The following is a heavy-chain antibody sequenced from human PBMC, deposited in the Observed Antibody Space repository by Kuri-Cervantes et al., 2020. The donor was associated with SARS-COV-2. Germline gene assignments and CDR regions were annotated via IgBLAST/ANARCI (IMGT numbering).Heavy chain of an antibody. CDR2: IYHSGST. D-gene: IGHD6-19*01. Sequence: GSLRLSCAVSGYSISSGYYWGWIRQPPGKGLEWIGSIYHSGSTYYNPSLKSRVTISVDTSKNQFSLKLSSVTAADTAVYYCARHSSSGHYYFDYWGQGTLVTVSS. CDR3: ARHSSSGHYYFDY. CDR1: GYSISSGYY. J-gene: IGHJ4*02. V-gene: IGHV4-38-2*01.